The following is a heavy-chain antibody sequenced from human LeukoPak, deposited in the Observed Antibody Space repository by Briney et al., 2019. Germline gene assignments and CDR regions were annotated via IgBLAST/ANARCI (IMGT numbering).Heavy chain of an antibody. J-gene: IGHJ4*02. CDR3: ARMEMATAIFDY. D-gene: IGHD5-24*01. CDR1: GYSFTSYW. Sequence: GESLKISCKGSGYSFTSYWIGWVRQMPGKGLEWMGWINPNSGGTNYAQNLQGRVTMTTDTSTSTAYMELRSLRSDDTAMYYCARMEMATAIFDYWGQGTLVTVSS. CDR2: INPNSGGT. V-gene: IGHV1-18*04.